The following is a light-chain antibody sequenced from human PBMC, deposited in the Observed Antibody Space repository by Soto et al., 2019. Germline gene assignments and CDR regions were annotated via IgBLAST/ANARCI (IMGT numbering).Light chain of an antibody. Sequence: EIVLTQSPGTLSLSPGERATLSCRASQSVSSSYLAWYQQKPGQAPRLIIYGASSRATGIPDRFSGSGSGTDFTPTISRLQSEDFAVYYCQQYQNWPTVTFGQGTRLEIK. CDR1: QSVSSSY. CDR2: GAS. J-gene: IGKJ5*01. V-gene: IGKV3-20*01. CDR3: QQYQNWPTVT.